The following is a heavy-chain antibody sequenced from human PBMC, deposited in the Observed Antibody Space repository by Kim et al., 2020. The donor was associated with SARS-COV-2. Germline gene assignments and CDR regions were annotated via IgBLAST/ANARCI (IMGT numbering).Heavy chain of an antibody. CDR3: ARGGDLLEDCSSTSCYGLGSDYYYGMDV. J-gene: IGHJ6*02. CDR1: GFTFSSYG. Sequence: GGSLRLSCAASGFTFSSYGMHWVRQAPGKGLEWVAVIWYDGSNKYYADSVKGRFTISRDNSKNTLYLQMNSLRAEDTAVYYCARGGDLLEDCSSTSCYGLGSDYYYGMDVWGQGTTVTVSS. D-gene: IGHD2-2*01. V-gene: IGHV3-33*01. CDR2: IWYDGSNK.